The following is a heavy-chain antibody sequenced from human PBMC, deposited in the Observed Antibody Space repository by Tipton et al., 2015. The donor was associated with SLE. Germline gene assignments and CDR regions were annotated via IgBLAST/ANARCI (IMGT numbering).Heavy chain of an antibody. V-gene: IGHV4-61*05. CDR3: ASGFNFYFDY. CDR1: GGSISSGDNY. Sequence: TLSLTCTVSGGSISSGDNYWGWIRQPPGKGLEWIGYIYYRGTTNYNPSLKSRVTISVDTSKKQFSLKLNSVTAADTAVYYCASGFNFYFDYWGQGTLVTVSS. J-gene: IGHJ4*02. CDR2: IYYRGTT. D-gene: IGHD1-1*01.